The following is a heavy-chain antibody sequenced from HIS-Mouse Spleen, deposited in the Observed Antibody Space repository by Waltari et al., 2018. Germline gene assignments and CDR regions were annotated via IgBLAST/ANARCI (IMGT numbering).Heavy chain of an antibody. J-gene: IGHJ5*02. CDR1: GGSISSSSYY. CDR2: IYYRGST. V-gene: IGHV4-39*01. Sequence: QLQLQESGPGLVKPSETLSLTCTVSGGSISSSSYYWGWIRQPPGKGLEWIGSIYYRGSTYDNPSLKSRVTISLDTSKNQFSLKLSSVTAADTAVYYCARKRTASGWFDPWGQGTLVTVSS. D-gene: IGHD2-21*02. CDR3: ARKRTASGWFDP.